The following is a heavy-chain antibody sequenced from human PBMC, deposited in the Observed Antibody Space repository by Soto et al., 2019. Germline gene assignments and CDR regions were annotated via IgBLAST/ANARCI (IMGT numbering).Heavy chain of an antibody. J-gene: IGHJ4*02. Sequence: VGSLRLSCAASGFTFSSHEMNWVRQAPGKGLEWISYISGSGNITYYADSVKGRFTISRDNAQKSLYLQMNSLRVEDTAVYYCARGGVYWGQGTLVT. CDR3: ARGGVY. CDR1: GFTFSSHE. CDR2: ISGSGNIT. V-gene: IGHV3-48*03.